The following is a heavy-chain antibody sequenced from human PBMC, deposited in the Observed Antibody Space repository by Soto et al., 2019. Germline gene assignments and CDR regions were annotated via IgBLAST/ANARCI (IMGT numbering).Heavy chain of an antibody. Sequence: PGGSLRLSCVASGFTFSKYWMHWVRQAPGKGLVWVSRINNDGTSTSYADSVKGRFTISRDNAKNTVYLQMNSLRVEDTAVYYCARIIGPTWGQGSLVTVSS. CDR2: INNDGTST. CDR3: ARIIGPT. CDR1: GFTFSKYW. D-gene: IGHD2-15*01. J-gene: IGHJ5*02. V-gene: IGHV3-74*01.